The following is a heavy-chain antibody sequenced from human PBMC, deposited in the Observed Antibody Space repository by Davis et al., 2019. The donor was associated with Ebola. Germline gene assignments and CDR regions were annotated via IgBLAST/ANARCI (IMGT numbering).Heavy chain of an antibody. CDR3: ARGLGVLLWFREHAFDY. D-gene: IGHD3-10*01. V-gene: IGHV1-46*02. CDR2: INPSGGST. CDR1: GYTFNNYY. Sequence: AASVKVSCKASGYTFNNYYVHWLRQAPGQGLEWMGIINPSGGSTSYAQKFQGRVTMTRDTSTSTVYMELSSLRSEDTAVYYCARGLGVLLWFREHAFDYWGQGTLVTVSS. J-gene: IGHJ4*02.